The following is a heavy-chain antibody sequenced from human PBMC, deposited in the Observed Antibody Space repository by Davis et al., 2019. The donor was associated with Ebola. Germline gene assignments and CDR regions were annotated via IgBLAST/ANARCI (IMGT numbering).Heavy chain of an antibody. J-gene: IGHJ3*02. CDR1: GYSFTHYS. V-gene: IGHV1-18*01. CDR2: VSGNNGQT. Sequence: ASVKVSCKASGYSFTHYSFSWVRQAPGQGLEWMGWVSGNNGQTDYAQKFQGRVTMTTDTSTSTAYMELRSLTSDDTAVYYCAREIGVAVPGVMKDAFDIWGQGTVVTVSS. D-gene: IGHD2-2*01. CDR3: AREIGVAVPGVMKDAFDI.